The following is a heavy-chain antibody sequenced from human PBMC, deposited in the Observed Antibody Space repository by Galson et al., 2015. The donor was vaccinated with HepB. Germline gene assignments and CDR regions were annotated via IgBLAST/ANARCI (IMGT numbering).Heavy chain of an antibody. CDR2: IKQDGSEK. CDR1: GFTFSSYW. D-gene: IGHD3-3*01. CDR3: ARLNSITIFGVVEVFFDY. V-gene: IGHV3-7*03. J-gene: IGHJ4*02. Sequence: SLRLSCAASGFTFSSYWMSWVHQAPGKGLEWVANIKQDGSEKYYVDSVKGRFTISRDNAKNSLYLQMNSLRAEDTAVYYCARLNSITIFGVVEVFFDYWGQGTLVTVSS.